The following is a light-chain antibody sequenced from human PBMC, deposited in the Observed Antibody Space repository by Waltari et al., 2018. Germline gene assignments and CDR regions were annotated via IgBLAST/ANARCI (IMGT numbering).Light chain of an antibody. V-gene: IGKV3-11*01. J-gene: IGKJ4*01. CDR2: DAS. CDR3: QQRSNWPSLT. CDR1: QSVSSH. Sequence: EIVLTQSPATLSLSPGERATLSCRASQSVSSHLAWYQQKAGQAPRLLIYDASNRATGIPTRFSGSGSGTDFTLTISSLEPEDFAVYYCQQRSNWPSLTFGGGTKGEI.